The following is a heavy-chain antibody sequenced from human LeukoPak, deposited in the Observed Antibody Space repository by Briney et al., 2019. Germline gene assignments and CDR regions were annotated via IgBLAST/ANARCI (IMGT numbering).Heavy chain of an antibody. CDR2: IFQTHFT. CDR3: VRDSGPSPTRWFDP. J-gene: IGHJ5*02. D-gene: IGHD1-26*01. CDR1: GYTITRGHY. Sequence: SETLSLNCAVSGYTITRGHYWGWVRQSPGKGLEWIGSIFQTHFTFHNPSLESRVTISVDTSKNHLSLNLTSVTAADTAVYYCVRDSGPSPTRWFDPWGQGTLVSVSS. V-gene: IGHV4-38-2*02.